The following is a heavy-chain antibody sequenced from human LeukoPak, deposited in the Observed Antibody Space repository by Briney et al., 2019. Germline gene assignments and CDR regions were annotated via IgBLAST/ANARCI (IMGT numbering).Heavy chain of an antibody. CDR1: GGTISSYY. J-gene: IGHJ6*03. D-gene: IGHD3-10*01. CDR3: ARDNIRGVIHYYYMDV. CDR2: IYYTGST. V-gene: IGHV4-59*13. Sequence: SETLSLTCTVSGGTISSYYWSWIRQPPGKGQEWIEYIYYTGSTNYSPSLKSRVTISVDTSKNQLPLKLNSVTAADTAVYYCARDNIRGVIHYYYMDVWGKGTTVTVSS.